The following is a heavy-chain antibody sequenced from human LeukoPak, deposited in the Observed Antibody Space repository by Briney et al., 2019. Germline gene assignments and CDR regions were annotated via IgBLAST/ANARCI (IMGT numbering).Heavy chain of an antibody. D-gene: IGHD1-26*01. J-gene: IGHJ4*02. CDR3: ASQVGYFDY. CDR1: GGSFSSGSYY. V-gene: IGHV4-61*02. Sequence: SETLSLTCTVSGGSFSSGSYYWSWLRQPAGKGLEWIGRISTSGSTNYSPSLKSRVTISRDTSKNQFSLKLSSVTAADTAVYYCASQVGYFDYWGQGTLVTVSS. CDR2: ISTSGST.